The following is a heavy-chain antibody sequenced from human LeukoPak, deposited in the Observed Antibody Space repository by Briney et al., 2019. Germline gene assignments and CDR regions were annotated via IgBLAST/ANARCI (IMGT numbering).Heavy chain of an antibody. CDR2: FDPEDGET. Sequence: ASVKVSCKVSGYTLTELSMHWVRQAPGKGLEWMGGFDPEDGETIYAQKFQGRVTMTEDTSTDTAYMELSSLRSEDTAVYYCATDLSYDYGDYYEPLGYWGQGTLVTVSS. D-gene: IGHD4-17*01. CDR1: GYTLTELS. J-gene: IGHJ4*02. CDR3: ATDLSYDYGDYYEPLGY. V-gene: IGHV1-24*01.